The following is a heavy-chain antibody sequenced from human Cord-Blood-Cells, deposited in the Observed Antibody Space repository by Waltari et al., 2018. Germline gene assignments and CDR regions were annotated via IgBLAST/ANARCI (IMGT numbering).Heavy chain of an antibody. D-gene: IGHD3-10*02. J-gene: IGHJ3*02. CDR3: AVLEGDPDVHAFDI. V-gene: IGHV1-2*02. CDR1: GYTFTGYY. CDR2: INPNSGGT. Sequence: QVQLVQSGAALKKPGASVTVSCKASGYTFTGYYMTWVRQAPGQGREWMGWINPNSGGTNYAQKFQGRVTMTRDTSISTAYMELSRLRSDDTAVYYCAVLEGDPDVHAFDIWGQGTMVTVSS.